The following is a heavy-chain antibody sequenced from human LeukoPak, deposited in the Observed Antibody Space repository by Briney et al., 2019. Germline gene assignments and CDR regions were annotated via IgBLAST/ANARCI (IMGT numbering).Heavy chain of an antibody. CDR2: MNPNSGNT. D-gene: IGHD6-13*01. J-gene: IGHJ6*02. V-gene: IGHV1-8*01. Sequence: ASVKVSCKASGYTFTSYDINWVRQATGQGLEWMGWMNPNSGNTGYAQKFQGRVTMNRNTSISTAYMELSSLRSEDTAVYYCARLTSGYSSSCYTWSLHYYYYYGMDVWGQGTTVTVSS. CDR1: GYTFTSYD. CDR3: ARLTSGYSSSCYTWSLHYYYYYGMDV.